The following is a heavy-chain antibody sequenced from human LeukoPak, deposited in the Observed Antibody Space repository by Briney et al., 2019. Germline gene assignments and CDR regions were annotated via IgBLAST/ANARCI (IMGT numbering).Heavy chain of an antibody. V-gene: IGHV4-59*01. D-gene: IGHD6-13*01. CDR2: IYYSGST. J-gene: IGHJ4*02. CDR3: ARSWGYSSSDTFDY. Sequence: SETLSLTCIVSGGSISSYYWSWIRQPPGKGLEWIGYIYYSGSTNYNPSLKSRVTISVDTSKNQFSLKLSSVTAADTAVYYCARSWGYSSSDTFDYWGQGTLVTVSS. CDR1: GGSISSYY.